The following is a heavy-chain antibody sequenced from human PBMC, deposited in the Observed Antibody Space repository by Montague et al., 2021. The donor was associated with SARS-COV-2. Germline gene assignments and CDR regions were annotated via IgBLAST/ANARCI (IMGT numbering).Heavy chain of an antibody. Sequence: SLRLSCAASGFTFDDYGMSWVRQAPGKGLGWVSGINWNGGSTGYADSVKGRFTISRDNAKNSLYLQMNSLRAEDTALYYCASGYSSSWDIFDYWGQGTLVTVSS. J-gene: IGHJ4*02. CDR1: GFTFDDYG. CDR3: ASGYSSSWDIFDY. CDR2: INWNGGST. D-gene: IGHD6-13*01. V-gene: IGHV3-20*04.